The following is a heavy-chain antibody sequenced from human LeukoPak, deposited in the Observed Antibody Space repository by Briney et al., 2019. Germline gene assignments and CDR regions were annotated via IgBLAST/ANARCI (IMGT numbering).Heavy chain of an antibody. CDR2: IIPIFGTA. V-gene: IGHV1-69*13. D-gene: IGHD3-9*01. CDR1: GGTFSSYA. J-gene: IGHJ4*02. CDR3: ARETEYDILTGYLGTGDY. Sequence: GASVKVSCKASGGTFSSYAISWVRQAPGQGLEWMGGIIPIFGTANYAQKFQGRVTITADESTSTAYMELRSLRSDDTAVYYCARETEYDILTGYLGTGDYWGQGTLVTVSS.